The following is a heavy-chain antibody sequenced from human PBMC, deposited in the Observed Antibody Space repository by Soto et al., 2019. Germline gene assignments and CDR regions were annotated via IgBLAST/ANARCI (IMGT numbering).Heavy chain of an antibody. CDR3: ARVRGYTLVDY. D-gene: IGHD2-2*02. Sequence: EVQLLESGGGLIQPGGSLRLSCAASGFTFSSYVMSWVRQAPGKGLEWVSAISGSGGSTYYADSVKGRFTISRDNSKNTLSLQMNSLRAEDTAVYYCARVRGYTLVDYWGQGTLVTVSS. CDR2: ISGSGGST. V-gene: IGHV3-23*01. CDR1: GFTFSSYV. J-gene: IGHJ4*01.